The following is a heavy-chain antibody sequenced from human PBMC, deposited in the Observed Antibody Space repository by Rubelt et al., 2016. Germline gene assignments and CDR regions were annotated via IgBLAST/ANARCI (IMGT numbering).Heavy chain of an antibody. CDR2: FDPEDGET. CDR3: ARVSSSWSNWFDP. V-gene: IGHV1-24*01. Sequence: APGKGLEWMGGFDPEDGETIYAQKFQGRVTMTEDTSTDTAYMELRSLRSDDTAVYYCARVSSSWSNWFDPWGQGTLVTVSS. D-gene: IGHD6-13*01. J-gene: IGHJ5*02.